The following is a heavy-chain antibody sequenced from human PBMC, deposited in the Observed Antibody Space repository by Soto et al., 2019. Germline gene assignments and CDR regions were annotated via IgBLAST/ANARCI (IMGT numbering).Heavy chain of an antibody. CDR3: ARDGYCSSTSCYFWFDP. D-gene: IGHD2-2*03. Sequence: ASVKVSCKASGYTFTGYYMHWVRQAPGQGLEWMGWINPNSGGTNYAQKFQGRVIMTRDTSISTAYMELSRLRSDDTAMYYCARDGYCSSTSCYFWFDPWGQGTLVTVSS. J-gene: IGHJ5*02. CDR1: GYTFTGYY. V-gene: IGHV1-2*02. CDR2: INPNSGGT.